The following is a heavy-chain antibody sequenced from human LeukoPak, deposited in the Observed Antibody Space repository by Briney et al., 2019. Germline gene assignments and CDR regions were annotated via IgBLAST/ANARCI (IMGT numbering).Heavy chain of an antibody. CDR1: GFTFSSFW. D-gene: IGHD2-2*01. J-gene: IGHJ4*02. V-gene: IGHV3-7*01. CDR3: ARDWRATSCWIY. CDR2: INHDGSEK. Sequence: GGSLRLSCTASGFTFSSFWMSWVRQAPGKGLEWVANINHDGSEKHYVDSVKGRFTISRDNAKNSLYLQMNSLRAEDTAVYYCARDWRATSCWIYRGQGALVTVSS.